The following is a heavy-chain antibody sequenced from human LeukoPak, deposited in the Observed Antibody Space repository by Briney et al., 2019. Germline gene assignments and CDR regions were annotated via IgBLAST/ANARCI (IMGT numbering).Heavy chain of an antibody. CDR1: GYTFTSYG. J-gene: IGHJ6*03. CDR2: ISAYNGNT. CDR3: ARIEYCSSDYYYYYMDV. Sequence: ASVKVSCKASGYTFTSYGISWVRQAPGQGLEWMGWISAYNGNTNYAQKLQGRVTMTTDTSTSTAYMELRSLRSDDTAVYYCARIEYCSSDYYYYYMDVWGKGTTVTVSS. D-gene: IGHD6-6*01. V-gene: IGHV1-18*01.